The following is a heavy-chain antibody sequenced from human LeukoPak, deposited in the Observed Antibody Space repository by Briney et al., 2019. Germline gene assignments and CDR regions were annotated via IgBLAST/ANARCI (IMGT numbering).Heavy chain of an antibody. J-gene: IGHJ6*02. Sequence: SQTLSLTCAISGDSVSSNSAAWNWIRQSPSRGLEWLGRTYYRSKWYNDYAVSVKSRITINPDTSKNQFSLQLNSVTPEGTAVYYCARDTLYYYGSGSYSNYYYYGMDVWGQGTTVTVSS. CDR1: GDSVSSNSAA. CDR2: TYYRSKWYN. CDR3: ARDTLYYYGSGSYSNYYYYGMDV. V-gene: IGHV6-1*01. D-gene: IGHD3-10*01.